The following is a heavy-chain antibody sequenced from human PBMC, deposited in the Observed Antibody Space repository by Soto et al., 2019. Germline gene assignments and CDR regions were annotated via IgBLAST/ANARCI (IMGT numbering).Heavy chain of an antibody. CDR1: GVTFSSYW. Sequence: PGGSLRLSCAASGVTFSSYWMSWVRQAPGKGLEWVANIKQDGSEKYYVDSVKGRFTISRDNAQNSLYLQINSLRAEDPAVYYCASTGGPGDDYWGQGTLVTVSS. V-gene: IGHV3-7*01. J-gene: IGHJ4*02. D-gene: IGHD7-27*01. CDR3: ASTGGPGDDY. CDR2: IKQDGSEK.